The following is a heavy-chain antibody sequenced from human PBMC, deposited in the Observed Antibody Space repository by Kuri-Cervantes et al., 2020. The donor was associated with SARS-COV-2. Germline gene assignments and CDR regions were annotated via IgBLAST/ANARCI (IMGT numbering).Heavy chain of an antibody. CDR2: IYYSGST. V-gene: IGHV4-39*07. CDR3: ARDQLWFGDQHFDY. J-gene: IGHJ4*02. CDR1: GGSISSSSYY. D-gene: IGHD3-10*01. Sequence: ETLSLTCTVSGGSISSSSYYWGWIRQPPGKGLEWIGSIYYSGSTYYNPSLKSRVTISVDTSKNQFSLKLSSVTAADTAVYYCARDQLWFGDQHFDYWGQGTLVTVSS.